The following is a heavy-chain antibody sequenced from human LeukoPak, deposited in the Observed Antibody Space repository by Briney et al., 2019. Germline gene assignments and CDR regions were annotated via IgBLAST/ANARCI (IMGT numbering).Heavy chain of an antibody. Sequence: PGGSLRLSCAASGFTVISNYMNWVRQTPGKGLEWVSLIYGGGSTYYADSVKGRFTISRDNSKNTLYLQMNSLRAEDTAVYYCARDLASSSGWEFDYWGQGTLVTVSS. D-gene: IGHD6-19*01. CDR2: IYGGGST. CDR3: ARDLASSSGWEFDY. CDR1: GFTVISNY. V-gene: IGHV3-53*01. J-gene: IGHJ4*02.